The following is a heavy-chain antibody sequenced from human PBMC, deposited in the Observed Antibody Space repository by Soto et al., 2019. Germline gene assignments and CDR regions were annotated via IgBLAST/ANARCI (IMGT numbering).Heavy chain of an antibody. V-gene: IGHV3-23*01. CDR2: TTTSDST. D-gene: IGHD3-10*01. CDR3: AKVIIIAEGWFDP. Sequence: GGSLRLSCATSGFTFSNYAMSWVRQAPGKGLECVSTTTTSDSTYYADSVKGRFTISRDSSKNTVYLQMNSLRAEDTAVYYCAKVIIIAEGWFDPWAQGTLVTVSS. CDR1: GFTFSNYA. J-gene: IGHJ5*02.